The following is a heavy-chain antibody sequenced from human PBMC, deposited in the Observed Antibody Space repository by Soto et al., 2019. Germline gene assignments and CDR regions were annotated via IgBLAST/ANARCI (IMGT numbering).Heavy chain of an antibody. CDR2: IYYSGST. CDR1: GGSISSGDYY. J-gene: IGHJ5*02. Sequence: QVQLQESGPGLVKPSQTLSLTCTVSGGSISSGDYYWSWIRQLPGKGLEWIGYIYYSGSTYYNPSLKSRVTISVDTSKIQFSMMLSSATAADTAVYYCARGRFLEWLLSGWFDPWGQGTLVTVSS. CDR3: ARGRFLEWLLSGWFDP. D-gene: IGHD3-3*01. V-gene: IGHV4-30-4*01.